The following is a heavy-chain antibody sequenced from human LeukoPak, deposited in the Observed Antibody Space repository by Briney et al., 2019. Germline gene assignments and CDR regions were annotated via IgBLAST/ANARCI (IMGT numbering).Heavy chain of an antibody. CDR1: GYTFTSYG. J-gene: IGHJ4*02. V-gene: IGHV1-18*01. D-gene: IGHD2-2*01. Sequence: ASVKVSCKASGYTFTSYGISWVRQAPGQGLEWMGWISAYNGNTNYAQKLQGRVTITRDTSASTAYMELSSLRSEDTAVYYCARDPTYCSSTSCYQGTYYFDYWGQGTLVTVSS. CDR2: ISAYNGNT. CDR3: ARDPTYCSSTSCYQGTYYFDY.